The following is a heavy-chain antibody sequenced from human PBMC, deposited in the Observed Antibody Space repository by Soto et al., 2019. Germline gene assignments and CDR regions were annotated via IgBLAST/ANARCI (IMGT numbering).Heavy chain of an antibody. J-gene: IGHJ5*02. Sequence: XSVKVCFNSSGYTFTTSGNRLVRQAPGQGLECMGWISAYNGNTNYAQKLQGRVTMTTDTSTSTAYMELRSLRSDDTAVYYCARAGLWWGDKWFDTWGQGTLVTVSS. V-gene: IGHV1-18*04. CDR1: GYTFTTSG. D-gene: IGHD2-21*01. CDR2: ISAYNGNT. CDR3: ARAGLWWGDKWFDT.